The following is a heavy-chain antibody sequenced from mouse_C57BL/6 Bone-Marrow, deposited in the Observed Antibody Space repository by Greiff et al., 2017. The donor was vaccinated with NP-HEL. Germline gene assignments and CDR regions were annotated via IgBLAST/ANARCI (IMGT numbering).Heavy chain of an antibody. CDR1: GFTFSSYA. J-gene: IGHJ4*01. V-gene: IGHV5-4*01. D-gene: IGHD2-5*01. CDR3: AREGNSNYDYYAMDY. CDR2: LSDGGSYT. Sequence: EVKVVESGGGLVKPGGSLKLSCAASGFTFSSYAMSWVRQTPEKRLEWVATLSDGGSYTYYPDNVKGRFTISRDNAKNNLYLQMSHLKSEDTAMYYCAREGNSNYDYYAMDYWGQGTSVTVSS.